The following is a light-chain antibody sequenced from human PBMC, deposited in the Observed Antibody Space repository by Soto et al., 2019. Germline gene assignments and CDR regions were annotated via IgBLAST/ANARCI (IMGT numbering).Light chain of an antibody. CDR3: GTWDSSLSVYV. Sequence: QSVLTQPPSVSAAPGQKVTISCSGSSSNIGNNYVSWYQQLPGTAPELLIYENNKRPSGIPDRFSGSKSGTSATLGITGLQTGDVSDYYWGTWDSSLSVYVFGTGTKVTVL. CDR1: SSNIGNNY. V-gene: IGLV1-51*02. J-gene: IGLJ1*01. CDR2: ENN.